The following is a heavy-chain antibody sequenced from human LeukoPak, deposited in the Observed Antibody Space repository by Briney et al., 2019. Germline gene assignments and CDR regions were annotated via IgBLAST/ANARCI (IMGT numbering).Heavy chain of an antibody. CDR2: IYYSGST. V-gene: IGHV4-38-2*02. J-gene: IGHJ4*02. CDR3: ARGEFN. Sequence: SETLSLTCTVSGYSITSGYYWGWIRQPPGKGLEWIGSIYYSGSTYYSPSLKSRVTISVDTSKNQFSLKLSSVTAADTAVYYCARGEFNWGQGTLVTVSS. CDR1: GYSITSGYY.